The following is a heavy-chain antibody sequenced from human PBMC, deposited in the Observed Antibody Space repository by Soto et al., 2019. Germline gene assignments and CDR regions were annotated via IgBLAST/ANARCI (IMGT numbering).Heavy chain of an antibody. CDR3: AAFVAVAVIDY. CDR1: GGSLSSGGYY. CDR2: INHSGST. D-gene: IGHD2-15*01. Sequence: QVQLQESGPGLVKPSETQSITCTVSGGSLSSGGYYWSWVRQLPGKGLEWIGYINHSGSTYYRPSLKSRVTMSVDTSQNQFSLTLSSVTAADTAVYYCAAFVAVAVIDYWGQGTLVTVSS. J-gene: IGHJ4*02. V-gene: IGHV4-31*03.